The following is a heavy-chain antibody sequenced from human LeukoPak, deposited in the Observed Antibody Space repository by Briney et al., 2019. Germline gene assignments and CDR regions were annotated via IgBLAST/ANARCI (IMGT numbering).Heavy chain of an antibody. J-gene: IGHJ4*02. D-gene: IGHD1-26*01. Sequence: GESLKISGKGSGYSFTTYWIGWVRQMPGKGLGWMGIIYPGDSGTRYSPSFQGQVTISADKSTRTAYLQWSRLKASDTAMYYCARLVGATDLDYWGQGTLVIVSS. CDR3: ARLVGATDLDY. V-gene: IGHV5-51*01. CDR1: GYSFTTYW. CDR2: IYPGDSGT.